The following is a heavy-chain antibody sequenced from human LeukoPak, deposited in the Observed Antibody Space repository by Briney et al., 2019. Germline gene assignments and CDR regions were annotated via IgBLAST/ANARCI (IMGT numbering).Heavy chain of an antibody. Sequence: GGSLRLSCAASGFTFSDYYMSWIRQAPGKGLEGVSYISSSGSTIYYADSVKGRFTISRDNAKNSLYLQMNSLRAEDTAVYYCAREVRHRNQYDFWSGYYRGGENWFDPWGQGTLVTVSS. V-gene: IGHV3-11*01. D-gene: IGHD3-3*01. CDR1: GFTFSDYY. J-gene: IGHJ5*02. CDR3: AREVRHRNQYDFWSGYYRGGENWFDP. CDR2: ISSSGSTI.